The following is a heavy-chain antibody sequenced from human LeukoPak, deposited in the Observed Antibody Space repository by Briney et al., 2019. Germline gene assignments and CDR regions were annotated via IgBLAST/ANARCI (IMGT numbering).Heavy chain of an antibody. CDR3: GRRLRD. J-gene: IGHJ4*02. CDR1: GFTFSSYG. CDR2: ISYDGSNK. V-gene: IGHV3-30*03. Sequence: GGSLRLSCAASGFTFSSYGMHWVRQAPGKGLEWVAVISYDGSNKYYADSVKGRFTISRDNAKNTLYLQMNSLRAEDTAVYYCGRRLRDWGQGTLVTVSS.